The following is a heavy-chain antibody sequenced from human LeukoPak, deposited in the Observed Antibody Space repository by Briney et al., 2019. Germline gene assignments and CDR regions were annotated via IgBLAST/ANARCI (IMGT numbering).Heavy chain of an antibody. V-gene: IGHV3-64D*09. CDR1: GFTFSSYA. D-gene: IGHD3-22*01. J-gene: IGHJ4*02. CDR3: VKEYYYDSRGYYFDY. Sequence: PGGSLRLSCSASGFTFSSYAMHWVRQAPGKGLEYVSAISSNGGSTYYADSVKGRFTISRDNSKSTLYLQMSSLRAEDTAVYYCVKEYYYDSRGYYFDYWGQGTLVTVSS. CDR2: ISSNGGST.